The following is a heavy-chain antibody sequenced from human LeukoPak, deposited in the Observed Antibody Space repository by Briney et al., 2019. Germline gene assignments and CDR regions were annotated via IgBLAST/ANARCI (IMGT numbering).Heavy chain of an antibody. CDR1: GGSFSGYY. CDR2: INHSGST. J-gene: IGHJ4*02. CDR3: ARGQNYDSRGGFDY. V-gene: IGHV4-34*01. Sequence: SETLSLTCAVYGGSFSGYYWSWIRQPPGKGLEWIGEINHSGSTNYNPSLKSRVTISVDTSKNQFSLKLSSVTAADTAVYYCARGQNYDSRGGFDYWGQGTLVTVSS. D-gene: IGHD3-22*01.